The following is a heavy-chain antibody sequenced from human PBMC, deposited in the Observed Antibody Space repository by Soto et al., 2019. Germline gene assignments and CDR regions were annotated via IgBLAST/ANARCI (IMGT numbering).Heavy chain of an antibody. J-gene: IGHJ4*02. CDR2: IIPILGIA. V-gene: IGHV1-69*08. D-gene: IGHD1-1*01. Sequence: QVQLVQSGAEVKKPGSSVKVSCKASGGTFSSYTISWVRQAPGQGLEWMGRIIPILGIANYAQKFQGRVTITADKPTSTADMELSSLRSEDTAVYYCAREEQGGVYWGQGTLVTVSS. CDR1: GGTFSSYT. CDR3: AREEQGGVY.